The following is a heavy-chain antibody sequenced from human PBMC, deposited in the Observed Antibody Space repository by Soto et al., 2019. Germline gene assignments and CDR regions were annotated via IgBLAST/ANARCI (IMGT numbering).Heavy chain of an antibody. J-gene: IGHJ3*02. CDR1: GGSISSSSYY. Sequence: QLQLQESGPGLVKPSETLSLTCTVSGGSISSSSYYWGWIRQPPGKGLEWIGSIYYSGSTYYNPSLKSRVTISVDTSKNQFSLKLSSVTAADTAVYYCARWEGDYDYIWGSYRQKVDAFDIWGQGTMVTVSS. CDR3: ARWEGDYDYIWGSYRQKVDAFDI. V-gene: IGHV4-39*01. D-gene: IGHD3-16*02. CDR2: IYYSGST.